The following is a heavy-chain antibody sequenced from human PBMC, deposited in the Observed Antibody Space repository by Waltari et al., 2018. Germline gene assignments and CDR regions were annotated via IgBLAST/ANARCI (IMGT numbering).Heavy chain of an antibody. CDR1: GFTFSSYS. CDR3: ATEWFRELLVH. V-gene: IGHV3-21*01. J-gene: IGHJ4*02. Sequence: EVQLVESGGGLVKPGGSLRLSCAASGFTFSSYSMNWVRQAPGKGLEWVSSISSSSSYIYYADSVKGRVTISRDNAKNSLYLQMNSLRAEDTAVYYCATEWFRELLVHWGQGTLVTVSS. D-gene: IGHD3-10*01. CDR2: ISSSSSYI.